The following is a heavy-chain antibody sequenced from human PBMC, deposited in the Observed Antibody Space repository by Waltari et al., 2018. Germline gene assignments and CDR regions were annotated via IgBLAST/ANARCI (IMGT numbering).Heavy chain of an antibody. Sequence: QVQLQESGPGLVKPSETLSLTCTVSGGSISSHYWSWIRQPPGKGLEWIGYIYYSGSTNYNPALKSRVTISVDTSKNQFSLMLSSVTAADTAVYYCARGAGYSYGYPGYYYYYGMDVWGQGTTVTVSS. V-gene: IGHV4-59*11. CDR2: IYYSGST. CDR3: ARGAGYSYGYPGYYYYYGMDV. D-gene: IGHD5-18*01. J-gene: IGHJ6*02. CDR1: GGSISSHY.